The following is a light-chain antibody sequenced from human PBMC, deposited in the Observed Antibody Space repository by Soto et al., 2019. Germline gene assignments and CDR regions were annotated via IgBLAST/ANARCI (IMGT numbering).Light chain of an antibody. CDR2: DAS. Sequence: EIVLTQSPATLSLSPGESATLSCRASQSVSSNLAWYQQKPGQAPRLLIYDASNRATGIPARFSGSGSGTDVPLAISSLEPEDFAVYYCQQRSPWPPLTFGGGTKVEIK. CDR3: QQRSPWPPLT. CDR1: QSVSSN. V-gene: IGKV3-11*01. J-gene: IGKJ4*01.